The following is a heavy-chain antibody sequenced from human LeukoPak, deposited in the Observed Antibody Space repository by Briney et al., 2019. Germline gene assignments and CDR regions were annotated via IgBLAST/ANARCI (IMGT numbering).Heavy chain of an antibody. CDR3: ARLDTAMVEVDY. CDR2: ISSSSSYI. D-gene: IGHD5-18*01. CDR1: GFTFSSYS. Sequence: TGGSLGLSCAASGFTFSSYSMNWVRQAPGKGLEWVSSISSSSSYIYYADSVKGRFTISRDNAKNSLYLQMNSLRAEDTAVYYCARLDTAMVEVDYWGQGTLVTVSS. V-gene: IGHV3-21*01. J-gene: IGHJ4*02.